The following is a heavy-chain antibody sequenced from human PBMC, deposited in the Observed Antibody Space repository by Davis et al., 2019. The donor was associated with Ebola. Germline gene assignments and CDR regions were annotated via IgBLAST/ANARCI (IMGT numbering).Heavy chain of an antibody. V-gene: IGHV1-2*06. CDR2: INPNSGGT. D-gene: IGHD2-15*01. CDR1: GYTFIHYY. CDR3: ARDRGDIVVVVEATLGWFDP. J-gene: IGHJ5*02. Sequence: AASVKVSCKASGYTFIHYYIHWVRQAPGQGLEWMGRINPNSGGTHYAQQFQGRVTMTRDTSLSTAYMYLTRLTSDDTAVYYRARDRGDIVVVVEATLGWFDPWGQGTLVTVSS.